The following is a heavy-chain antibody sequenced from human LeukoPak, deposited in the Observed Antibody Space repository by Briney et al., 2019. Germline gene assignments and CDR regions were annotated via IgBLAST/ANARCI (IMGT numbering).Heavy chain of an antibody. D-gene: IGHD3-3*01. CDR2: VHYSGST. Sequence: SSETLSLTCTVSGGSIRSTSYYWGWIRQPPGKGLEWLGSVHYSGSTYDNPSLKSRVTISVDTSKNQFSLKLSSVTAADTAVYYCARGSWSGYYSAYYYMDVWGKGTTVTVSS. CDR3: ARGSWSGYYSAYYYMDV. CDR1: GGSIRSTSYY. J-gene: IGHJ6*03. V-gene: IGHV4-39*07.